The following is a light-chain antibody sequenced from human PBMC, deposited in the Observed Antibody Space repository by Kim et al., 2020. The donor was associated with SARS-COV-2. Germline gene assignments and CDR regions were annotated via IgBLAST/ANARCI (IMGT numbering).Light chain of an antibody. V-gene: IGLV3-21*04. CDR2: YDS. J-gene: IGLJ2*01. CDR3: QVWDSSSDHVI. CDR1: NIGSKS. Sequence: APRKAARISCGGDNIGSKSVHWYQQKSGQAPVLLIYYDSDRPSGIPARFSASNSGNMATLTISRVEAGDEADYYCQVWDSSSDHVIFGGGTQLTVL.